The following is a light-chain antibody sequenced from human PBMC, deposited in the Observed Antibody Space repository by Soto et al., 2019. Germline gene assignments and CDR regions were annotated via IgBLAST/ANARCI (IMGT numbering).Light chain of an antibody. CDR1: QDIRNF. V-gene: IGKV1-27*01. CDR3: QKYSSVPV. CDR2: AAS. J-gene: IGKJ3*01. Sequence: DIRMTQSPTSLSASVGDRVTITCRASQDIRNFVAWYQQKPGKAPKLLIYAASTLQSGVPSRFSGSGSGTDFPLTIHSLQPEDVATYSCQKYSSVPVFGPGTKVEIK.